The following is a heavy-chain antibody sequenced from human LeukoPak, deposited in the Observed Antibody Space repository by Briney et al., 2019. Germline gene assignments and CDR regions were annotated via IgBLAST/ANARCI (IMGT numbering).Heavy chain of an antibody. Sequence: PGGSLRLSCAASGFTFDDYAMHWVRQAPGKGLEWVSGINWNSGSIAYADSVKGRFTISRDNAKNSLYLQMNSLRAEDTAVYYCARDGGTYYYYYMDVWGKGTTVTVSS. CDR2: INWNSGSI. J-gene: IGHJ6*03. D-gene: IGHD1-1*01. CDR3: ARDGGTYYYYYMDV. CDR1: GFTFDDYA. V-gene: IGHV3-9*01.